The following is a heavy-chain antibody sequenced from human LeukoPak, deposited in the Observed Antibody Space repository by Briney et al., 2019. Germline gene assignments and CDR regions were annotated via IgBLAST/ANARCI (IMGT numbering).Heavy chain of an antibody. J-gene: IGHJ3*02. D-gene: IGHD3-10*01. Sequence: PSETLSLTCAVSGGSISSSNWWSWVRQPPGKGLEWIGEIYHSRSTNYNPSLKSRVTISVDKSKNQFSLKLSSVTAADTAVYYCANRMVRGVIITAFDIWGQGTMVTVSS. CDR3: ANRMVRGVIITAFDI. CDR1: GGSISSSNW. V-gene: IGHV4-4*02. CDR2: IYHSRST.